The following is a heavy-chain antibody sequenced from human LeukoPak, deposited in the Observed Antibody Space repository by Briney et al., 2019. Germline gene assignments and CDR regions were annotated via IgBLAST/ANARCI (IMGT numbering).Heavy chain of an antibody. Sequence: PSETLSLTCAVYGGSFSGNYWSCIRQPPGKGLEWIGEINHSGSTNYNPSLKSRVTISVYTSKNQFPLKLSSVTAADTAVYYCARAVTLIAAPGHFFDYWGQGTLVTVSS. CDR2: INHSGST. CDR3: ARAVTLIAAPGHFFDY. V-gene: IGHV4-34*01. D-gene: IGHD6-13*01. CDR1: GGSFSGNY. J-gene: IGHJ4*02.